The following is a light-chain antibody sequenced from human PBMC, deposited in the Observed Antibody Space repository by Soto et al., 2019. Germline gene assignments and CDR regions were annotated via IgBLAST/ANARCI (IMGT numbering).Light chain of an antibody. CDR1: QSVSGY. V-gene: IGKV3-11*01. CDR3: QQYKGWPTT. Sequence: EVVLTQSPVTLSLAPGERATLSCRASQSVSGYLAWYQQKPGQAPRLLIYDVSNRATGIPARFSGSGSGTEFTLTISSLQSEDFAIYYCQQYKGWPTTFGQGTKVDIK. J-gene: IGKJ1*01. CDR2: DVS.